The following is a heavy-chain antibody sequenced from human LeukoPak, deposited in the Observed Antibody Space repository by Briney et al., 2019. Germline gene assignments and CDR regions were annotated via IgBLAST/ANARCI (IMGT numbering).Heavy chain of an antibody. J-gene: IGHJ4*02. Sequence: PSETLSLTCTVSGYSISSGYYWGWIRQPPGQGLEWIGSIYHSGSTYYNPSLKSRVTISVDTSKNQFSLKLSSVTAADTAVYYCATWGWLQWGRYFDYWGQGTLVTVSS. CDR3: ATWGWLQWGRYFDY. CDR2: IYHSGST. V-gene: IGHV4-38-2*02. D-gene: IGHD5-24*01. CDR1: GYSISSGYY.